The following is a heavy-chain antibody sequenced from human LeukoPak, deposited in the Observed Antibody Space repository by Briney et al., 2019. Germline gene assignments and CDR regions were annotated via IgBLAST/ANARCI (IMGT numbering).Heavy chain of an antibody. CDR1: GFFFSTYW. Sequence: GSLRLSCAASGFFFSTYWMTWVRQAPGKGLEWVANIKEDGTETHYADSVKGRFTISRDNAKNSLYLQMNSLRAEDTAVYYCARTYGDYDGYYFDYWGQGTLVTVSS. D-gene: IGHD4-17*01. CDR2: IKEDGTET. V-gene: IGHV3-7*01. J-gene: IGHJ4*02. CDR3: ARTYGDYDGYYFDY.